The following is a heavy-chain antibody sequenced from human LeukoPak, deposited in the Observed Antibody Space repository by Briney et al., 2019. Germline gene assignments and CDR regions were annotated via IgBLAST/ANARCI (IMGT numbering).Heavy chain of an antibody. V-gene: IGHV4-34*01. CDR2: INHSGST. J-gene: IGHJ4*02. D-gene: IGHD5-18*01. CDR1: GGSISGYY. Sequence: SETLSLTCTVSGGSISGYYWSWIRQPPGKGLEWIGEINHSGSTNYNPSLKSRVTISVDTSKNQFSLKLSSVTAADTAVYYCARAARIQLWLRFDYWGQGTLVTVSS. CDR3: ARAARIQLWLRFDY.